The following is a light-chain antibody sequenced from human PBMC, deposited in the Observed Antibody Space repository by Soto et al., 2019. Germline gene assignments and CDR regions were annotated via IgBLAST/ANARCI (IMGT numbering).Light chain of an antibody. CDR3: QQAYSTPWT. V-gene: IGKV1-39*01. CDR1: QSISSY. Sequence: DIQMTQSPSSLSASVGDRVTITCRASQSISSYLHWYQQKPGKAPKLLIYAASNLHSGVPSRFSASGSGTDCTLTLNSLQPEDFATYYCQQAYSTPWTFGQGTKVEIK. J-gene: IGKJ1*01. CDR2: AAS.